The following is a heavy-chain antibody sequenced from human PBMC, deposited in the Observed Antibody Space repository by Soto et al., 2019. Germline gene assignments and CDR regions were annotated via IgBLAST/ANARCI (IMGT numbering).Heavy chain of an antibody. CDR1: GFTFSSYG. V-gene: IGHV3-33*01. D-gene: IGHD6-13*01. CDR2: IWYDGSNK. J-gene: IGHJ4*02. Sequence: QVQLVESGGGVAQPGRSLRLSCAASGFTFSSYGMHWVRQAPGKGLELVAVIWYDGSNKYYADSVKGRFTIPKDNSKNTLYLQMNSLRAEDTAVYYCARWGIAAGDYWGQGTLVTVSS. CDR3: ARWGIAAGDY.